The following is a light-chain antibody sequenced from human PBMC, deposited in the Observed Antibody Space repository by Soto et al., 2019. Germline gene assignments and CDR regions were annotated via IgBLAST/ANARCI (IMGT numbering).Light chain of an antibody. CDR2: TAS. Sequence: EIVLTQSPGTMSLSPGERATLSCRASQSVTSNYLAWYQQKPGQAPRLLIHTASRRATGIPDRFGGSGSGTEFTLTISRLDPEDFEVYFCQQYASSPITFGQGTRLEIK. V-gene: IGKV3-20*01. CDR1: QSVTSNY. J-gene: IGKJ5*01. CDR3: QQYASSPIT.